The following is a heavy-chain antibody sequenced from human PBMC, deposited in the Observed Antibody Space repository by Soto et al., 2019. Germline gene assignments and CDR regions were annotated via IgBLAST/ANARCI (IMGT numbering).Heavy chain of an antibody. CDR2: INSDGSST. D-gene: IGHD1-1*01. J-gene: IGHJ3*02. Sequence: EVQLVESGGGLVQPGGSLRLSCAAAGFNFSTYWMYWVRQAPGKGLVWVAHINSDGSSTNYAEAVKGRFTFSRDNAKNKLYLQMNSLRAEATAVYYCVRGGYMHACDIWGQGTMVTVSS. CDR3: VRGGYMHACDI. V-gene: IGHV3-74*01. CDR1: GFNFSTYW.